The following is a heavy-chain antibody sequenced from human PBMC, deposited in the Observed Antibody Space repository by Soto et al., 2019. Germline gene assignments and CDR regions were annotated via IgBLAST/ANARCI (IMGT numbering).Heavy chain of an antibody. CDR3: AKYFNTGTSSTYDS. Sequence: PGGSLRLSCAASGFTFSTYAMHWVRQAPGKGLEWVALISHDGSNKYYADSVKGRFTISRDNSKNTLYLQMNSLRADDTAIYYCAKYFNTGTSSTYDSWGQGTLVTVSS. J-gene: IGHJ4*02. CDR2: ISHDGSNK. V-gene: IGHV3-30*18. D-gene: IGHD1-7*01. CDR1: GFTFSTYA.